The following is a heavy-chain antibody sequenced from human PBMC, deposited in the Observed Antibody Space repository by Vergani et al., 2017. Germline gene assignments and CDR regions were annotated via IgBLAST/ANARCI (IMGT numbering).Heavy chain of an antibody. CDR1: GFTFSSYA. Sequence: EVQLLESGGGLVQPGGSLRLSCAASGFTFSSYAMSWVRQAPGKGLEWVSAISGSGGSTYYADSVKGRFTISRDNSKNTLYLQMNSLGAEDTAVYYCAKGRYCSGGSCRGAKPNYYYYYGMDVWGQGTTVTVSS. V-gene: IGHV3-23*01. CDR3: AKGRYCSGGSCRGAKPNYYYYYGMDV. J-gene: IGHJ6*02. D-gene: IGHD2-15*01. CDR2: ISGSGGST.